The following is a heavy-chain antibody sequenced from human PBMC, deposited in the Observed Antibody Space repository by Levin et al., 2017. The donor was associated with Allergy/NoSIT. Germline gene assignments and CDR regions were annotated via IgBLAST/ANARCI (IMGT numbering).Heavy chain of an antibody. V-gene: IGHV3-7*01. D-gene: IGHD3-16*01. J-gene: IGHJ4*02. CDR2: INQDGSDK. CDR3: VRGGGNFDY. CDR1: GFTFSGSW. Sequence: PSETLSLTCAASGFTFSGSWMSWVRQAPGKGLEWVANINQDGSDKYYVDSVKGRFTISRDNAKNSLYLQMNSLRAEDTAVYYCVRGGGNFDYWGQGTLVTVSS.